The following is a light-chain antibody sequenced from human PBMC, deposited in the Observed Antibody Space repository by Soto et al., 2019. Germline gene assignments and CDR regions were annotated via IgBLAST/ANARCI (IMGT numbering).Light chain of an antibody. CDR1: YSNTGDNS. J-gene: IGLJ3*02. CDR3: AAWDDSLNGWV. CDR2: YDD. V-gene: IGLV1-36*01. Sequence: QSVLTQPPSVSAAPGQRGTISCSGSYSNTGDNSVSWYQQLPGKAPKLLIYYDDLLPSGVSDRFSGPKSGTSASLAISGLQSEDEADYYCAAWDDSLNGWVFGGGTKLTVL.